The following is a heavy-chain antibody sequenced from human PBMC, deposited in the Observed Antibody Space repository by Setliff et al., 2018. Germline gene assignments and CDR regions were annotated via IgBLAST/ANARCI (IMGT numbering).Heavy chain of an antibody. CDR1: GYTLTELS. V-gene: IGHV1-24*01. CDR2: FEPEDGET. Sequence: ASVKVSCKVSGYTLTELSRHWVRQAPGKGLEWMGGFEPEDGETIYAQTFQGRVTMTEETSTDTAYMQLSSLRSGDTAVYYCATPRSGIIDAFDIWGQGTMVTVSS. CDR3: ATPRSGIIDAFDI. J-gene: IGHJ3*02.